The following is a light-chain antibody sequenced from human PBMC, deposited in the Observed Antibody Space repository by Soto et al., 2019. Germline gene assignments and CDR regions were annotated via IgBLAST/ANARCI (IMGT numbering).Light chain of an antibody. Sequence: QAVVTQEPSLTASPGGTVTLTCTSSTGAVTSDHYPNWFQQKPGQAPRSLIYSISNRHSWTPARSSGSLLGAKAALTLSGVQPEDEAEYYCLLYYGGVYVFGTGTKLTVL. J-gene: IGLJ1*01. CDR2: SIS. V-gene: IGLV7-43*01. CDR1: TGAVTSDHY. CDR3: LLYYGGVYV.